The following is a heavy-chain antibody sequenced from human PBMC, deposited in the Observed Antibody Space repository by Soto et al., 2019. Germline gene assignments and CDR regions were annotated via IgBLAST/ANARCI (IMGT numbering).Heavy chain of an antibody. Sequence: QVQLVQSGAEVRKPGSSVKVSCKASGGTFSRHAISWVRQAPGQGLEWMGGIIHIFGTANHAQKFQGRVMIIADESTSTVYMELSSLRSEDTAMYYCARGWGYDSNDYYYAYWGQGTLVIVSS. J-gene: IGHJ4*02. CDR3: ARGWGYDSNDYYYAY. D-gene: IGHD3-22*01. V-gene: IGHV1-69*01. CDR2: IIHIFGTA. CDR1: GGTFSRHA.